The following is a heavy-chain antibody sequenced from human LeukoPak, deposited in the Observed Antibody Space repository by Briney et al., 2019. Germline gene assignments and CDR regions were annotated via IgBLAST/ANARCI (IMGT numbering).Heavy chain of an antibody. CDR2: INPNSGGT. Sequence: ASVKVSCKASGYTFTGYYMHWVRQAPGQGLEWMGWINPNSGGTNYAQKFQGRVTMTRDTSIGTAYMELSRLRSDDTAVYYCARAGLPYYYMDVWGKGTTVTVSS. CDR3: ARAGLPYYYMDV. V-gene: IGHV1-2*02. J-gene: IGHJ6*03. CDR1: GYTFTGYY.